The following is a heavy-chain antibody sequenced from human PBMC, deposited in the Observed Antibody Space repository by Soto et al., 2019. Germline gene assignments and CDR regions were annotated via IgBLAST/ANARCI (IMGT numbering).Heavy chain of an antibody. CDR3: ARCLTESNILYYFDY. D-gene: IGHD3-9*01. V-gene: IGHV4-31*03. CDR2: IYNRGSA. CDR1: GDSISSGGYY. J-gene: IGHJ4*02. Sequence: QVQLQESGPGLVKPSQTLSLTCTVSGDSISSGGYYWSWIRQYPGKGLEWIGHIYNRGSAYYNSSLKSRVAISVDTSKNQFSLKLTSVTAADTAMYYCARCLTESNILYYFDYWGRGTLVTVSS.